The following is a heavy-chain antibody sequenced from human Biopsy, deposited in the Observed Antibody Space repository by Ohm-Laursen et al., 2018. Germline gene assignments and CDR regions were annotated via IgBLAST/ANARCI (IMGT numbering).Heavy chain of an antibody. CDR3: AIDGNDFLTDYLKIDQ. J-gene: IGHJ4*02. V-gene: IGHV1-2*02. D-gene: IGHD3-9*01. Sequence: VKISCKASGYTFTGYYLHWVRQAPGQGLEWMGWINPKSGGTHYLEKFRGRVTMTRDTSISTAYMEVSSLRSDDTAVYYCAIDGNDFLTDYLKIDQWGQGTLVTVSS. CDR2: INPKSGGT. CDR1: GYTFTGYY.